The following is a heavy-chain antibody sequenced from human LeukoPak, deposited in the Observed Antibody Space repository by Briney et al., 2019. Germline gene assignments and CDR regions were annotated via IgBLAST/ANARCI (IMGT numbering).Heavy chain of an antibody. CDR3: AGGPPRYSSY. J-gene: IGHJ4*02. Sequence: SETLSLICSVSGYSISSGYYWGWVRQAPGKGLEWIGSIDRSGSTNYNPSLKSRVTISVDTSKNQFSLNVSSVTAADTAVYYCAGGPPRYSSYWGQGTLVIVSS. CDR1: GYSISSGYY. D-gene: IGHD5-18*01. CDR2: IDRSGST. V-gene: IGHV4-38-2*02.